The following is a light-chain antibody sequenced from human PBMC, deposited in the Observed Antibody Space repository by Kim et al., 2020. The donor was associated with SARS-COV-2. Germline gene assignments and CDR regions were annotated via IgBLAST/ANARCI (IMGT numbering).Light chain of an antibody. CDR1: SSNIRSNS. CDR2: SSN. J-gene: IGLJ3*02. Sequence: ELTQPPSVSGTPGQRVTISCYGSSSNIRSNSVNWYQQLPGTAPKLLIYSSNQRPSGVPDRFSGSKSGTSASLAISGLQSEDEADYYCAAWDDSLNGPVFGGGTQLTVL. V-gene: IGLV1-44*01. CDR3: AAWDDSLNGPV.